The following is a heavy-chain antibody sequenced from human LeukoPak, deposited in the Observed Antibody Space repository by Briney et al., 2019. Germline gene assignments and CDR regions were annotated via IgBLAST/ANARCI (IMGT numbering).Heavy chain of an antibody. CDR2: IWYDGGKK. Sequence: GGSLRLSCAASGFTFSNFGMHWVRQAPGKGLEWVAVIWYDGGKKYYGDSVKGRPTISRDNSKNTLYLQVNSLRAEDTAVYYCARWGIAGAKDFDSWGQGTLVIVSS. CDR1: GFTFSNFG. J-gene: IGHJ4*02. D-gene: IGHD1-26*01. V-gene: IGHV3-33*01. CDR3: ARWGIAGAKDFDS.